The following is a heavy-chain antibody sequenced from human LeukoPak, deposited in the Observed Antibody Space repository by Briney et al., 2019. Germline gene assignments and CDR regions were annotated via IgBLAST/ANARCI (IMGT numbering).Heavy chain of an antibody. J-gene: IGHJ3*02. CDR2: IYSGGGT. CDR1: GFTVSSNY. D-gene: IGHD2-21*01. V-gene: IGHV3-53*01. CDR3: AREIVGTAGAFDI. Sequence: GGSLRLSCAASGFTVSSNYMSWVRQAPGKGLEWVSVIYSGGGTYYADSVKGRFTISRDNFKNTLYLQMNSLRAEDTAVYYCAREIVGTAGAFDIWGQGTMVTVSS.